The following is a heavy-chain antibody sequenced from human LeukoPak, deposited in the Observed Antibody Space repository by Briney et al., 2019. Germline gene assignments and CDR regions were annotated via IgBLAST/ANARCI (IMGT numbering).Heavy chain of an antibody. CDR2: FDPEDGET. CDR3: AFEGKYYYDSSGYYGYFDY. CDR1: RYTLTELS. D-gene: IGHD3-22*01. J-gene: IGHJ4*02. V-gene: IGHV1-24*01. Sequence: ASVKVSCKVSRYTLTELSMHWVRQAPGKGLEWMGGFDPEDGETIYAQKFQGRVTMTEDTSTDTAYMELSSLRSEDTAVYYCAFEGKYYYDSSGYYGYFDYWGRGTLVTVSS.